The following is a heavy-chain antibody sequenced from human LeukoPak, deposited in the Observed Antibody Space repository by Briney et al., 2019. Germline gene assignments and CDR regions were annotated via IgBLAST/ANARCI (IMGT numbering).Heavy chain of an antibody. D-gene: IGHD2-15*01. J-gene: IGHJ4*02. CDR1: GFSFSAFA. CDR3: ARAYCSGGSCYSFSYFDY. V-gene: IGHV3-30-3*01. Sequence: GGSLRLSCAVSGFSFSAFAMHWVRQAPGKGLEWVAVISYDGGTQFYADSVKGRFTISRDNSKNTLYLQMNSLRAEDTAVYYCARAYCSGGSCYSFSYFDYWGQGTLVTVSS. CDR2: ISYDGGTQ.